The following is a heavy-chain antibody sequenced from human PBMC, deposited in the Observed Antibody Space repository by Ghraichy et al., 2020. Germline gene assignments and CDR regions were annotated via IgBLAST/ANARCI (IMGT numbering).Heavy chain of an antibody. D-gene: IGHD3-10*01. Sequence: GGSLRLSCVTSGLPFNSYSMTWVRQVPGKGLEWVAFIYTDTYIYYANSVEGRFTISRDNAKESLFLQMDGLRAEDTAVYYCASLRGILGRGQSAFDYWGQGILVTVSS. V-gene: IGHV3-21*01. J-gene: IGHJ4*02. CDR1: GLPFNSYS. CDR2: IYTDTYI. CDR3: ASLRGILGRGQSAFDY.